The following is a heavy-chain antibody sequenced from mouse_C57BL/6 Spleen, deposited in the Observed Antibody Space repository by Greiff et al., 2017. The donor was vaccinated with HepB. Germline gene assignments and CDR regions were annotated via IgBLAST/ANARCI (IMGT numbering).Heavy chain of an antibody. V-gene: IGHV1-39*01. CDR2: INPNYGTT. J-gene: IGHJ1*03. CDR3: ARRNYGSSYWYFDV. Sequence: VQLQQSGPELVKPGASVKISCKASGYSFTDYNMNWVKQSNGKSLEWIGVINPNYGTTSYKQKFKGKATLTVDQSSSTAYMQLNSLTSEDSAVYYCARRNYGSSYWYFDVWGTGTTVTVSS. D-gene: IGHD1-1*01. CDR1: GYSFTDYN.